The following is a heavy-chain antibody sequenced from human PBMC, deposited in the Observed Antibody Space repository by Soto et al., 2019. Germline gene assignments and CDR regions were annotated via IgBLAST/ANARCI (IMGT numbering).Heavy chain of an antibody. D-gene: IGHD1-26*01. CDR3: ARDQNGSHYFDY. J-gene: IGHJ4*02. V-gene: IGHV4-59*01. CDR2: VFHSGIT. Sequence: SDTLSLTCTISGGSLGSYYWSWIRQPPGKGLEWIGYVFHSGITGYNPSLESRVTISVDASKNLFSLKLSSVTAADAAVYYCARDQNGSHYFDYWAQGTLVNVSS. CDR1: GGSLGSYY.